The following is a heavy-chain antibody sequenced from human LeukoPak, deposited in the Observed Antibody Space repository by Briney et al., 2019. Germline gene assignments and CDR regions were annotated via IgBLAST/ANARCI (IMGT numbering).Heavy chain of an antibody. CDR1: GGTFSSYA. D-gene: IGHD2-21*02. V-gene: IGHV1-69*13. Sequence: GASVKVSCKASGGTFSSYAISWVRQAPGQGLEWMGGIIPIFGTANYAQKFQGRVTITADESTSTAYMELSSLRSEDTAVYYCARWVVVTAMGGFFDYWGQGTLVTVSS. CDR3: ARWVVVTAMGGFFDY. J-gene: IGHJ4*02. CDR2: IIPIFGTA.